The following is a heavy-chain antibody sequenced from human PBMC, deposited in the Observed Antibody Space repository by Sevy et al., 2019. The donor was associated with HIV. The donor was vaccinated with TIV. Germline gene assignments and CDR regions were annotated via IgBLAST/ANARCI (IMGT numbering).Heavy chain of an antibody. V-gene: IGHV1-2*06. CDR2: VYPYSGGT. CDR3: VREGGGGTTNSGMDV. Sequence: ASVKVSCKASGYTFTGDYLHWVRQATGQGLEWMGRVYPYSGGTNYAQKFQGRVTMTRDTSISTAYMELNRLRFDDTAVYYCVREGGGGTTNSGMDVWGQGTTVTVSS. D-gene: IGHD1-7*01. CDR1: GYTFTGDY. J-gene: IGHJ6*02.